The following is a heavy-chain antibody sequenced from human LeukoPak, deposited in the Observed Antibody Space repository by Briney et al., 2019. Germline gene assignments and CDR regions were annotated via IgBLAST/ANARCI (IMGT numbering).Heavy chain of an antibody. V-gene: IGHV4-39*07. J-gene: IGHJ6*02. CDR1: GASISSSSYY. CDR3: ARDVGHQLSRRNYYAMDV. Sequence: SETLSLTCTVSGASISSSSYYWGWIRQPPGKGLEWIGSIYYGGSTYYNPSLKSRVTISVDTSKNQFSLKVNSVTAADTAVYYCARDVGHQLSRRNYYAMDVWGQGTTVTVSS. D-gene: IGHD2-2*01. CDR2: IYYGGST.